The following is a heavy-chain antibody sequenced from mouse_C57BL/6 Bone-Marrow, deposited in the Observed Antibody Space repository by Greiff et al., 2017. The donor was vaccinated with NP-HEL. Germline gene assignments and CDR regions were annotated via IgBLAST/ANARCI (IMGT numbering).Heavy chain of an antibody. Sequence: EVQVVESGPVLVKPGASVKMSCKASGYTFTDYYMNWVKQSHGKSLEWIGVINPYNGGTSYNQKFKGKATLTVDKSSSTAYMELNSLTSEDSAVYYCAPAPWFAYWGQGTLVTVSA. V-gene: IGHV1-19*01. CDR2: INPYNGGT. CDR3: APAPWFAY. J-gene: IGHJ3*01. CDR1: GYTFTDYY.